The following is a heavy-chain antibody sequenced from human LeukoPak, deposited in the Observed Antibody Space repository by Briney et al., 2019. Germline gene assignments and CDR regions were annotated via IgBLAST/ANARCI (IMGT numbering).Heavy chain of an antibody. CDR2: ISGSGGST. CDR1: GFTFSSYA. Sequence: GGSLRLSCAASGFTFSSYAMSWVRQAPGKGLEWVSAISGSGGSTYYADSVKGRFTISRDNAKNSLYLQMNSLRAEDTAVYYCARVADYYDFWSGKYYFDYWGQGTLVTVSS. CDR3: ARVADYYDFWSGKYYFDY. V-gene: IGHV3-23*01. D-gene: IGHD3-3*01. J-gene: IGHJ4*02.